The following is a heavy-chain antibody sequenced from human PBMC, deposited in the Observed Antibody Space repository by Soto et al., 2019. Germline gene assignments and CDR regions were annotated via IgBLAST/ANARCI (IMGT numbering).Heavy chain of an antibody. CDR2: MWYDGSNK. J-gene: IGHJ4*02. V-gene: IGHV3-33*01. CDR1: GFTFSSYG. CDR3: ARDGADTAMDY. D-gene: IGHD5-18*01. Sequence: PGGSLRLSCAASGFTFSSYGMHWVRQAPGKGLEWVAVMWYDGSNKYYADSVKGRFTISRDNSKNTLYLQMNSLRAEDTAVYYCARDGADTAMDYWGQGTLVTVSS.